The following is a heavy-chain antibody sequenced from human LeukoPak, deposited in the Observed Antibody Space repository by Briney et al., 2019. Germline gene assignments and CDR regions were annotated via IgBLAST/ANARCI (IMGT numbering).Heavy chain of an antibody. CDR3: ARAYSSSWYYFDY. CDR1: GGSISSSSYY. Sequence: SETLSLICTVSGGSISSSSYYWGWIRQPPRKGLEWIGSIYYSGSTYYNPSLKSRVTISVDTSKNQFSLKLSSVTAADTAVYYCARAYSSSWYYFDYWGQGTLVTVSS. CDR2: IYYSGST. J-gene: IGHJ4*02. D-gene: IGHD6-13*01. V-gene: IGHV4-39*01.